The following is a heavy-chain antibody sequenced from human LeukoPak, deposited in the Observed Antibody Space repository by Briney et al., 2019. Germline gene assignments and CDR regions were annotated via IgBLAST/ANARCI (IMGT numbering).Heavy chain of an antibody. CDR1: RFTFSTYA. CDR2: LSYDGSKK. V-gene: IGHV3-30*18. Sequence: GGSLRLSCAASRFTFSTYAMHWVRQAPGKGLEWVAILSYDGSKKYYADSVKGRFTVSRDNSKNTLYLQMNSLTTADTAAYHCAKDWKHGGDYNFAMDVWGQGTTVTVSS. D-gene: IGHD4-23*01. CDR3: AKDWKHGGDYNFAMDV. J-gene: IGHJ6*02.